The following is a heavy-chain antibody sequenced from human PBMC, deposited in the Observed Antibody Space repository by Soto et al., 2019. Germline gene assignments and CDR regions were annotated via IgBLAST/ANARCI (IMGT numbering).Heavy chain of an antibody. CDR1: GFTFSSYG. J-gene: IGHJ4*02. V-gene: IGHV3-30*18. CDR3: AKDLELWDY. Sequence: GGSLRLSCAASGFTFSSYGMHWVRQAPGKGLEWVAVISYDGSNKYYADSVKGRFTISRDNSKNTLYLQMNSLRAEDTAVYYCAKDLELWDYWGQGTLVTVSS. CDR2: ISYDGSNK. D-gene: IGHD1-7*01.